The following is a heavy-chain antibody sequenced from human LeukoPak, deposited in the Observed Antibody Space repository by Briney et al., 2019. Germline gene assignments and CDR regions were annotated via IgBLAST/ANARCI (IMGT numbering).Heavy chain of an antibody. D-gene: IGHD3-10*01. J-gene: IGHJ6*02. CDR1: GFTFSSYA. CDR3: ARPGASLWFGEFYYYYGMDV. CDR2: ISYDGSNK. Sequence: GGSLRLSCAASGFTFSSYAMSWVRQAPGKGLEWVAVISYDGSNKYYADSVKGRFTISRDNSKNTLYLQMNSLRAEDTAVYYCARPGASLWFGEFYYYYGMDVWGQGTTVTVSS. V-gene: IGHV3-30-3*01.